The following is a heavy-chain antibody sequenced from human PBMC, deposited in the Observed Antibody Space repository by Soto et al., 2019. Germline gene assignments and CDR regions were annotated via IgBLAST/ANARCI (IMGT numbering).Heavy chain of an antibody. CDR2: IYSGGST. CDR1: GFTVSSNY. D-gene: IGHD3-10*01. J-gene: IGHJ3*02. Sequence: EVQLVESGGGLVQPGGSLRLSCAASGFTVSSNYMSWVRQAPGKGLEWVSVIYSGGSTYYADSVKGRFTISRHNSKNTLYLQMNSLRAEDTAVYYCARTRLWFGGLNDAFDIWGQGTMVTVSS. V-gene: IGHV3-53*04. CDR3: ARTRLWFGGLNDAFDI.